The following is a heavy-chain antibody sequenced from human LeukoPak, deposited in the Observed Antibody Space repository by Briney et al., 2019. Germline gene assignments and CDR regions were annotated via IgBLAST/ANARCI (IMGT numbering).Heavy chain of an antibody. CDR3: ARGGVGGNSVSFYYFDY. CDR1: GYTFSNYY. J-gene: IGHJ4*02. V-gene: IGHV1-46*01. Sequence: ASVKVSCEASGYTFSNYYIHWVRQAPGQDLEWMGIINPSVGSASYAQKFQDRVTMTSDTSTSTVYMDLSSLRSEDTAVYYCARGGVGGNSVSFYYFDYWGQGTLVTVSS. D-gene: IGHD1-26*01. CDR2: INPSVGSA.